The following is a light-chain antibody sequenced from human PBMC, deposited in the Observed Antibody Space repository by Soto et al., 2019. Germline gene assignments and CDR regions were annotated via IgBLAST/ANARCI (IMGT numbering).Light chain of an antibody. J-gene: IGLJ2*01. CDR1: NIGSKS. Sequence: SYELTQPPSVSVAPGKTARITCGGNNIGSKSVHWYQQKPGQSPVLVIYYDSDRPSGIPERFSGSNSGNTATLTIRRVEAGDEADYYCQMWDISSDPHVVFGGGTKLTVL. CDR2: YDS. V-gene: IGLV3-21*04. CDR3: QMWDISSDPHVV.